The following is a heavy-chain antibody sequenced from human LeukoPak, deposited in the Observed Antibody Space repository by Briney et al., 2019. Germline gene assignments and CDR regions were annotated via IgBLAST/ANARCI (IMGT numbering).Heavy chain of an antibody. Sequence: GASVKVSCKASGYTFTSYGISWVGQAPGQGLEWMGWISAYNGDTNYAQKLQGRVTMTTDTSTSTAYMELRSLRSDDTAVYYCAKLNYDFWSGYSALDYWGQGTLVTVSS. V-gene: IGHV1-18*01. J-gene: IGHJ4*02. CDR2: ISAYNGDT. CDR1: GYTFTSYG. D-gene: IGHD3-3*01. CDR3: AKLNYDFWSGYSALDY.